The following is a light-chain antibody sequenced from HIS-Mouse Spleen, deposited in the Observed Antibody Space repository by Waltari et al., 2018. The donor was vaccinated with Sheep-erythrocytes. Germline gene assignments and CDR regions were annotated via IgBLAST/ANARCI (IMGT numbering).Light chain of an antibody. CDR3: SSYAGSNNWV. V-gene: IGLV2-8*01. J-gene: IGLJ3*02. CDR1: SSDGGGYNY. CDR2: EVS. Sequence: QSALTQPPSASGSPGQSVTISCPGTSSDGGGYNYVSWYHQTPGKAPKLMIYEVSKQPSGVPDRFSGSKSGNTASLTVSGLQAEDEADYYCSSYAGSNNWVFGGGTKLTVL.